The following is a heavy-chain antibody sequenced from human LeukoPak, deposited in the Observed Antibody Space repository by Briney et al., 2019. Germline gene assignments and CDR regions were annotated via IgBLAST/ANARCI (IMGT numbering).Heavy chain of an antibody. CDR1: GFTFSSYA. V-gene: IGHV3-30-3*01. Sequence: GGSLTLTCAESGFTFSSYAGHWLRQAPGMGLEWVALLSYDENNKYHADSVKGRFTISRDNSKRTGYLQANSLRTEDTAVYYCARDRRASRSWYGGRGSHYYYYYGMDVWGQGTTVTVSS. CDR3: ARDRRASRSWYGGRGSHYYYYYGMDV. CDR2: LSYDENNK. J-gene: IGHJ6*02. D-gene: IGHD6-13*01.